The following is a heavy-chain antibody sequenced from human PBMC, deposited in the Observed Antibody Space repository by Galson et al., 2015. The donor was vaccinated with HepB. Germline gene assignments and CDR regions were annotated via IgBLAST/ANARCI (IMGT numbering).Heavy chain of an antibody. D-gene: IGHD3-22*01. Sequence: SLRLSCAASGFTFSSYAMHWVRQAPGKGLEWVAVISYDGSNKYYADSVKGRFTISRDNSKNTLYLQMNSLRAEDTAVYYCARGRFEKINNHYYDSSGYPDNDAFDIWVQGTMVTVSS. J-gene: IGHJ3*02. CDR1: GFTFSSYA. CDR2: ISYDGSNK. CDR3: ARGRFEKINNHYYDSSGYPDNDAFDI. V-gene: IGHV3-30-3*01.